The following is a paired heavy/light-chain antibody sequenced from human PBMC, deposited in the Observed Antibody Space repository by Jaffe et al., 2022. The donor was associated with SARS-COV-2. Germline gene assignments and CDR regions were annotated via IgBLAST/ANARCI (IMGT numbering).Heavy chain of an antibody. Sequence: QVQLQGSGPGLVKPSETLSLTCTVSGDSVSPYHWSWIRQPPGKGLEWIGYIYYSGNTNYNPSLKSRVTISVDTSKNQFSLKLNSVTAADTAIYYCARGPTYSGNYIIPFDYWGQGTLVTVSS. CDR1: GDSVSPYH. CDR3: ARGPTYSGNYIIPFDY. CDR2: IYYSGNT. D-gene: IGHD1-26*01. V-gene: IGHV4-59*02. J-gene: IGHJ4*02.
Light chain of an antibody. CDR3: CSYAGSYTLYV. Sequence: QSALTQPRSVSGSPGQSVTISCTGTSNDVGGYNYVSWYQQHPGKAPKLMIYDVTKRPSGIPDRFSGSKSGNTASLSISGLQAEDEADYYCCSYAGSYTLYVFGTGTTVTVL. V-gene: IGLV2-11*01. J-gene: IGLJ1*01. CDR1: SNDVGGYNY. CDR2: DVT.